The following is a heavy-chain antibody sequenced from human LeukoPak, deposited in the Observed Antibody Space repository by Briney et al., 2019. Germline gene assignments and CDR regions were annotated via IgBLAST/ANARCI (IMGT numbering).Heavy chain of an antibody. J-gene: IGHJ3*02. CDR2: INPNSGGT. D-gene: IGHD1-26*01. Sequence: ASVKVSCKASGYTFTGYYMHWVRQAPGQGLEWMGWINPNSGGTNYAQKFQGRVTMTRDTSISTAYMELSRLRSDDTAVYYCAVDRLIESGSYSAPPDAFYIWGQGKMVTVSS. V-gene: IGHV1-2*02. CDR1: GYTFTGYY. CDR3: AVDRLIESGSYSAPPDAFYI.